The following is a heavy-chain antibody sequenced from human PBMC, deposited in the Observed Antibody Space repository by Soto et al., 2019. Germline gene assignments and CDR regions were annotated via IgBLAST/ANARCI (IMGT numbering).Heavy chain of an antibody. J-gene: IGHJ4*02. V-gene: IGHV3-21*01. CDR2: ISSSSTYI. CDR3: ASHPRDSSGYWYYFDY. CDR1: GFTFSSHS. Sequence: ESGGGLVTPGGSLRLSCAASGFTFSSHSMNWVRQAPGKGLEWVSSISSSSTYIYYADSVKGRFTISRDNAKNSLYLQMNSLRAEDTAVYYCASHPRDSSGYWYYFDYWGQGTLVTVSS. D-gene: IGHD3-22*01.